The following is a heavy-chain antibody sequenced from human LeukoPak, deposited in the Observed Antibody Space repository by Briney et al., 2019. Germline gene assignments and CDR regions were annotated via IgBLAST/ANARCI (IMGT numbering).Heavy chain of an antibody. Sequence: GGSLRLSCAVTGFTFSSYAMSWVRQAPGKGLEWVSAISGSGGSTYYPGSVKGRFTISRENAKNSLSLQMNSLRAEDTAVYYCARVGQDYGDYFWYFDYWGQGTLVTVSS. CDR3: ARVGQDYGDYFWYFDY. CDR1: GFTFSSYA. J-gene: IGHJ4*02. CDR2: ISGSGGST. D-gene: IGHD4-17*01. V-gene: IGHV3-23*01.